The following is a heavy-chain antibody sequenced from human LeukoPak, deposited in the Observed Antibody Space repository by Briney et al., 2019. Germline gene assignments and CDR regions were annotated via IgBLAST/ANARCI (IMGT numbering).Heavy chain of an antibody. V-gene: IGHV3-73*01. Sequence: PGGSLRLSCAASGFTFSDCDIHWVRQPSGKGQVWVGRVRNKANNYVTEYAASVKGRFTLSRDESKSTAYLQMNSLETDDTAVYYCTRDAGLYNWLDPWGQGTLVTVSS. D-gene: IGHD3-10*01. CDR3: TRDAGLYNWLDP. CDR2: VRNKANNYVT. CDR1: GFTFSDCD. J-gene: IGHJ5*02.